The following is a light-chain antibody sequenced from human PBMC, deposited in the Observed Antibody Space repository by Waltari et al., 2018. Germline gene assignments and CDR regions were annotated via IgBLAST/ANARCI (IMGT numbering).Light chain of an antibody. CDR2: STS. CDR1: TGTVTVCYY. CDR3: LLYYGGAHWV. Sequence: QTVVTQAPSLTVSPGGTVTSTCTSSTGTVTVCYYTNWFQQKPGQSPRALIFSTSNKHSWTPARFSGSLLGGKATLTLSGVQPEDEAEYFCLLYYGGAHWVFGGGTKLTVL. V-gene: IGLV7-43*01. J-gene: IGLJ3*02.